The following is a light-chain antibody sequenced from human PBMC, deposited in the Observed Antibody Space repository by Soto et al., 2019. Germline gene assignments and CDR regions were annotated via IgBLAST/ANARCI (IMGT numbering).Light chain of an antibody. CDR3: CSYAGSNTFYV. Sequence: QSVLIQPPSVSGSPGQSVTISCTGTSSDVGSYDYVSWYQQHPGTVPKPMIYNVNTQPSGVPDRFSGSKSGNTASMTISGLQAEDEADYYCCSYAGSNTFYVFGTGTKVTVL. J-gene: IGLJ1*01. CDR1: SSDVGSYDY. CDR2: NVN. V-gene: IGLV2-11*01.